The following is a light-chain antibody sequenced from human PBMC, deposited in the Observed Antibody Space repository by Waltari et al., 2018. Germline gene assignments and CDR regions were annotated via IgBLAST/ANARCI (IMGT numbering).Light chain of an antibody. CDR3: QKYDRLQAT. CDR1: QSVSRF. CDR2: GAS. V-gene: IGKV3-20*01. J-gene: IGKJ1*01. Sequence: EIVLTQSPGTLSLSPGERGTLSCRASQSVSRFLAWYQQIPGQPPRLLIYGASTRATGIPDRFSGSGSGTDFSLTISRLEPEDFAVYYCQKYDRLQATFGQGTKVEIK.